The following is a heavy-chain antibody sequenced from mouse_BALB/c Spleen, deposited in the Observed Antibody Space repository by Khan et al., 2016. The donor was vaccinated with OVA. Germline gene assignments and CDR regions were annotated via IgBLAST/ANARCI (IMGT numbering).Heavy chain of an antibody. CDR1: GYTFTNYG. Sequence: QIQLVQSGPELKKPGETVKISCKASGYTFTNYGMNWVKQAPGKGLKWMGWINTYTGEPTYADDFKGRVAFSLETSASTAYLQINNLKNEDTAKYFCTRQISYFALDYWGQGTSVTVSS. CDR2: INTYTGEP. J-gene: IGHJ4*01. V-gene: IGHV9-3-1*01. CDR3: TRQISYFALDY. D-gene: IGHD2-4*01.